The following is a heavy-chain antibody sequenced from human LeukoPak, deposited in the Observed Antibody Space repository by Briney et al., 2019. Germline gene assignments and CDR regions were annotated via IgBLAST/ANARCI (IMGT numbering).Heavy chain of an antibody. D-gene: IGHD3-22*01. Sequence: TGGSLRLSCAASGFTFSSYSMNWVRHAPGKGLVCVSSISSSSSYIYYADSVKGRFTIARDNAKNSLYLQMNSLRAEDTAVYYCARSWKYYYDSSGYFLFDYCGQGTLVTVSS. CDR1: GFTFSSYS. CDR3: ARSWKYYYDSSGYFLFDY. V-gene: IGHV3-21*01. CDR2: ISSSSSYI. J-gene: IGHJ4*02.